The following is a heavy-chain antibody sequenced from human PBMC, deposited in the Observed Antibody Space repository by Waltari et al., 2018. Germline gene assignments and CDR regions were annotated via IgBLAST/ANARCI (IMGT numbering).Heavy chain of an antibody. Sequence: QVQLVQSGAEMKKPGSSVKVSCKASGGTLTSFTITWVRQAPGQGLEWMGRFIPVLRLANYAQTFQGRVTITADESTDTAYMELSSLRSEDTAIYYCRGDGESMRDRWGQGTLVTVSA. CDR1: GGTLTSFT. CDR3: RGDGESMRDR. V-gene: IGHV1-69*02. CDR2: FIPVLRLA. J-gene: IGHJ5*02.